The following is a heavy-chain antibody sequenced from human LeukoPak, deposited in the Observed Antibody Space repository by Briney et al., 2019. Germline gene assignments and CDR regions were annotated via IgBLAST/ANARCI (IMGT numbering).Heavy chain of an antibody. CDR2: IYYSGST. D-gene: IGHD3-22*01. V-gene: IGHV4-61*01. CDR1: GYSISSGYY. J-gene: IGHJ2*01. CDR3: ARGMYDSSGYYYWYFDL. Sequence: SSETLSLTCAVSGYSISSGYYWSWIRQPPGKGLEWIGYIYYSGSTNYNPSLKSRVTISVDTSKNQFSLKLSSVTAADTAVYYCARGMYDSSGYYYWYFDLWGRGTLVTVSS.